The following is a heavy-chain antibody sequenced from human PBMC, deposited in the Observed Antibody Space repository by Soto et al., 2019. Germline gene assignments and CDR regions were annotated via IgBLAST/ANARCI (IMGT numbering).Heavy chain of an antibody. CDR3: ARDYSIHPEDTYYYYYYMDV. D-gene: IGHD4-4*01. V-gene: IGHV4-34*01. J-gene: IGHJ6*03. Sequence: PSETLSLTCAVYGGSFSGYYWSWIRQPPGKGLEWIGEINHSGSTNYNPSLKSRVTISVDTSKNQFSLKLSSVTAADTAVYYCARDYSIHPEDTYYYYYYMDVWGKGTTVTVSS. CDR2: INHSGST. CDR1: GGSFSGYY.